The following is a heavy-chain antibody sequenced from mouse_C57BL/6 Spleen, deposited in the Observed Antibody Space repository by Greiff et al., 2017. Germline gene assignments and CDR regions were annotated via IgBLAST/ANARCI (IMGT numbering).Heavy chain of an antibody. CDR1: GYTFTDYE. CDR3: TRMFYSISCSWFAY. Sequence: QVHVKQSGAELVRPGASVTLSCKASGYTFTDYEMHWVKQTPVHGLEWIGAIDPETGGTAYNQKFKGKAILTADKSSSTAYMELRSLTSEDFAVDYCTRMFYSISCSWFAYWGQGTLVTVSA. D-gene: IGHD2-5*01. V-gene: IGHV1-15*01. J-gene: IGHJ3*01. CDR2: IDPETGGT.